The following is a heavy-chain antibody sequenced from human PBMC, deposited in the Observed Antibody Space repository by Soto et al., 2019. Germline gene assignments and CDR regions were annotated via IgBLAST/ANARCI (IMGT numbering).Heavy chain of an antibody. Sequence: QVHLVQSGAEVKRPGDSVKVSCQASGYTFTDYHIHWVRQAPGQGLEWMGRVTPRSGEVYYSPKFQGRVTXTRDTSISTAYMELTTLKFDDTAVFYCARVPILGPTGDFDYWGQGTLATVSS. D-gene: IGHD1-26*01. CDR2: VTPRSGEV. V-gene: IGHV1-2*02. J-gene: IGHJ4*02. CDR3: ARVPILGPTGDFDY. CDR1: GYTFTDYH.